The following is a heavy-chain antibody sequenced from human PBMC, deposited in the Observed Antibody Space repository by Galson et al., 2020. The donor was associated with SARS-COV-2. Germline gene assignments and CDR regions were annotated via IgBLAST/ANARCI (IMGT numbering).Heavy chain of an antibody. CDR2: IYYSGST. CDR1: GGSISSSSYY. D-gene: IGHD6-19*01. CDR3: ARHSNSGFYYFDY. V-gene: IGHV4-39*01. Sequence: SETLSLTCTVSGGSISSSSYYWGWIRQPPGKGLEWIGSIYYSGSTYYNPSLKSRVTISVDTSKNQFSLKLSSVTAADTAVYYCARHSNSGFYYFDYWGQGTLVTVSS. J-gene: IGHJ4*02.